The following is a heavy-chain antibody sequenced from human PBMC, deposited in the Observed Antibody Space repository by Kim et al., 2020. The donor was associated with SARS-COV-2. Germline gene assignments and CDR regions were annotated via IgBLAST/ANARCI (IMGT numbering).Heavy chain of an antibody. D-gene: IGHD6-6*01. J-gene: IGHJ4*02. V-gene: IGHV4-59*01. Sequence: SETLSLTCTVSGGSISSYYWSWIRQPPGKGLEWIGYIYYSGSTNYNPSLKSRVTISVDTSKNQFSLKLSSVTAADTAVYYCARVGVYSSSPFDYWGQGTLVTVSS. CDR1: GGSISSYY. CDR2: IYYSGST. CDR3: ARVGVYSSSPFDY.